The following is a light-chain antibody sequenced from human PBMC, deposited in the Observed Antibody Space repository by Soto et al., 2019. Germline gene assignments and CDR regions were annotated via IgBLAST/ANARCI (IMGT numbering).Light chain of an antibody. Sequence: QSVLTQPPSVSGAPGQSVTISCTGSSSNIGAGYDVHWYQQFPGAAPKLLIYGNSNRPSGVPDRFSGSKSGTSASLAISGLLAEDGADYYCQSYDGSFYVFGSGTKVTVL. J-gene: IGLJ1*01. CDR3: QSYDGSFYV. CDR2: GNS. CDR1: SSNIGAGYD. V-gene: IGLV1-40*01.